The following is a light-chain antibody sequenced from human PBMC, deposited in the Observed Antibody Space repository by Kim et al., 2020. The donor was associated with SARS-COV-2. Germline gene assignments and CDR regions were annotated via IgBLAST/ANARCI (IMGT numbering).Light chain of an antibody. CDR1: EPISDY. V-gene: IGKV1-12*01. Sequence: ASVGDRVTRTCRASEPISDYLAWYQHKPGKAPKLLIFGGSSLETGVPSRFSGSRSGTDFTLTITSLQPEDFATYFCQQAFKFPLTFGGGTKVDIK. CDR2: GGS. J-gene: IGKJ4*01. CDR3: QQAFKFPLT.